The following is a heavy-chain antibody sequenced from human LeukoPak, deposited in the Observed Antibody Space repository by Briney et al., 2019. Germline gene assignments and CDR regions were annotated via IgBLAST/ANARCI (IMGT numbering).Heavy chain of an antibody. Sequence: GGSLRLSCAASGFTFDDYAMHCVRQAPGKGLEWVSGISWNSGSIGYADSVKGRFTISRDNAKNSLYLQMNSLRAEDTALYYCAKVISSGWYGWKAFDYWGQGTLVTVSS. CDR3: AKVISSGWYGWKAFDY. J-gene: IGHJ4*02. CDR1: GFTFDDYA. V-gene: IGHV3-9*01. D-gene: IGHD6-19*01. CDR2: ISWNSGSI.